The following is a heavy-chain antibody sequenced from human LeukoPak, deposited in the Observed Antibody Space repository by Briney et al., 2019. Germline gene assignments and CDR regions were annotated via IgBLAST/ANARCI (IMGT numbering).Heavy chain of an antibody. J-gene: IGHJ3*02. Sequence: SETLSLTCTVSGGSISSSSYYWGWIRQPPGKGLGWIGSIYYSGSTYYNPSLKSRLTISVDTSKNQFSLKLRSVTAADTAVYYCSSGLYYDSSGPTEAFDIWGQGTMVTVSS. V-gene: IGHV4-39*07. D-gene: IGHD3-22*01. CDR1: GGSISSSSYY. CDR2: IYYSGST. CDR3: SSGLYYDSSGPTEAFDI.